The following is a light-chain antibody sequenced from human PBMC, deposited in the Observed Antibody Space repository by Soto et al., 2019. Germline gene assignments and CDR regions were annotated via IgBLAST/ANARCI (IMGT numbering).Light chain of an antibody. V-gene: IGKV4-1*01. CDR3: QQHYGHPPT. J-gene: IGKJ5*01. CDR1: QSVLYNSNNKNY. Sequence: DIVMTQSPDSLAVSLGERATINCKSSQSVLYNSNNKNYLAWYQQKPGQTPNLLIYWASTRKSGVPDRFSGSGSGTDFTLTISSLQAEDVAVYYCQQHYGHPPTFGQGTRLEIK. CDR2: WAS.